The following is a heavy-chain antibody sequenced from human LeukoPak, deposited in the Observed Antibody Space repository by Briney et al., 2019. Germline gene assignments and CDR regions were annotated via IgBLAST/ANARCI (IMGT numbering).Heavy chain of an antibody. V-gene: IGHV1-3*04. CDR2: INTANGNT. D-gene: IGHD3-22*01. CDR3: ARAVPQTYYYDSSGYYWVDY. CDR1: GYSFTNYA. Sequence: ASVKVSCKASGYSFTNYAIHWVRQAPGQGLEWMGWINTANGNTKCSQEFQGRVTMTTDTSTSTAYMELRSLRSDDTAVYYCARAVPQTYYYDSSGYYWVDYWGQGTLVTVSS. J-gene: IGHJ4*02.